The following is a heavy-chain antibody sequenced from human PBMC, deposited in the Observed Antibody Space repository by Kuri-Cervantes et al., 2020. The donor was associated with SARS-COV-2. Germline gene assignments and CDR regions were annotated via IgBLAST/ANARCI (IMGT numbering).Heavy chain of an antibody. CDR1: GFAFRGNA. V-gene: IGHV3-23*01. J-gene: IGHJ4*02. CDR2: ISGIGGYT. D-gene: IGHD6-13*01. CDR3: XGHGSSSI. Sequence: GGSLRLSCAASGFAFRGNAMIWVRQAPGKGLEWVSDISGIGGYTYYADFVKGRFTTSRGDSKNTLYVHMNNLRVDDTAVYYCXGHGSSSIWGQGTLVTVSS.